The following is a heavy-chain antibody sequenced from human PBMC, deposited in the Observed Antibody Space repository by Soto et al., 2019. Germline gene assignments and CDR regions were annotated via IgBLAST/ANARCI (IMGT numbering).Heavy chain of an antibody. CDR3: VRHIRGATNALDI. CDR2: INHSGST. J-gene: IGHJ3*02. CDR1: GGSCNGYY. Sequence: PWETLSLTCAVYGGSCNGYYWSWIRQPPGKGLEWIGEINHSGSTNYNPSLKSRVTISVDTSKNQFSLKLSSVTAADTAVYYGVRHIRGATNALDIWGKGTMVTVSS. V-gene: IGHV4-34*01. D-gene: IGHD1-26*01.